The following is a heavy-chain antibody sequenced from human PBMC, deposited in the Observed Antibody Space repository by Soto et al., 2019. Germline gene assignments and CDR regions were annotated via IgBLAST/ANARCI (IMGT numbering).Heavy chain of an antibody. Sequence: GGSLRLSCTASGFTFGDYAMSWFRQAPGKGLEWVGFIRSKAYGGTTEYAASVKGRFTISRDDSKSIAYLQMNSLKTEDTAVYYCTRDRNRHDAEGVEVSYYMDVWGKGTTVTVSS. CDR2: IRSKAYGGTT. CDR3: TRDRNRHDAEGVEVSYYMDV. CDR1: GFTFGDYA. D-gene: IGHD3-3*01. V-gene: IGHV3-49*03. J-gene: IGHJ6*03.